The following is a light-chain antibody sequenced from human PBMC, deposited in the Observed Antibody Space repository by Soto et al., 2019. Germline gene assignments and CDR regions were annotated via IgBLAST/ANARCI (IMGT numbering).Light chain of an antibody. CDR3: LQHNTYPWT. CDR1: QDISNF. Sequence: DIQMTQSPSAMSASVGDRVTITCRASQDISNFLAWFQQKPGEVPKRLVYAASTLQSWVPSRFSGSGSGAEFTLTISSLQPEDFATYYCLQHNTYPWTFGQGTKVEIK. CDR2: AAS. J-gene: IGKJ1*01. V-gene: IGKV1-17*03.